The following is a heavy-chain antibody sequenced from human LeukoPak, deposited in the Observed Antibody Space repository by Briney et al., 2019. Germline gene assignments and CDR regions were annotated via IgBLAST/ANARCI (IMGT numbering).Heavy chain of an antibody. CDR1: GYSISSGYY. J-gene: IGHJ4*02. Sequence: SETLSLTCAVSGYSISSGYYWGWIRQPPGKGLEWIGSIYHSGSTYYNPSLKSRVTISVDTSKNQFSLKLSSVTAADTAVYYCAGEHRGYCSSTSCYTGVDYWGQGTLVTVSS. CDR2: IYHSGST. V-gene: IGHV4-38-2*01. CDR3: AGEHRGYCSSTSCYTGVDY. D-gene: IGHD2-2*02.